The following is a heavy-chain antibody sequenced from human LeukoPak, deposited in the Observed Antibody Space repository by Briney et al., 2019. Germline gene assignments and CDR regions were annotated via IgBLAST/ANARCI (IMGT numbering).Heavy chain of an antibody. Sequence: SETLSLTCTVSGGSISSYYWSWIRQPPGKGLEWIGYIYYSGSTNYNPSLKGRVTISVDTSKNQFSLKLSSVTAADTAVYYCARKAGVAPPFDYWGQGTLVTVSS. CDR3: ARKAGVAPPFDY. V-gene: IGHV4-59*08. J-gene: IGHJ4*02. CDR1: GGSISSYY. CDR2: IYYSGST. D-gene: IGHD2-15*01.